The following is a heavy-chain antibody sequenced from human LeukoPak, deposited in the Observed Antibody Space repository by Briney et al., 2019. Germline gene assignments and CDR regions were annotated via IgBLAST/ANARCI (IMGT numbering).Heavy chain of an antibody. V-gene: IGHV3-20*04. CDR2: INWNGGST. CDR1: GFTFDDYA. J-gene: IGHJ4*02. Sequence: GGSLRLSCEVSGFTFDDYAMSWVRQAPGKGLEWVSGINWNGGSTGYADSVKGRFTISRDNAKNSLYLQMNSLRVEDTAVYYCARARESGSTYFDYWGQGTLVTVSS. D-gene: IGHD3-10*01. CDR3: ARARESGSTYFDY.